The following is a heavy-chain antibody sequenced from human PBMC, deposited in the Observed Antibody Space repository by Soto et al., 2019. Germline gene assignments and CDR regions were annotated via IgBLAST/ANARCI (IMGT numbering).Heavy chain of an antibody. CDR2: IDWDDEDDDT. D-gene: IGHD3-22*01. CDR3: ARYSYDTSGYDY. CDR1: GFSLRSSGIY. J-gene: IGHJ4*02. V-gene: IGHV2-70*01. Sequence: SGPTLVNPTQTRTLTCTFSGFSLRSSGIYVSWIRQPPGKALEWLALIDWDDEDDDTYYNTSLKTRLTISKDTSQNQVVLTMANMDPVDTGTYYCARYSYDTSGYDYWGQGILVTVSS.